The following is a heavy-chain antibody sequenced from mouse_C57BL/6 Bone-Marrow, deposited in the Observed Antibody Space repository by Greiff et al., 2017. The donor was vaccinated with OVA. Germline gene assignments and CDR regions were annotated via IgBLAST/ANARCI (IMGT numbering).Heavy chain of an antibody. Sequence: EVKLMESGGGLVKPGGSLKLSCAASGFTFSDYGMHWVRQAPEQGLEWVAYISSGSSTIYYADTVKGRFTISRDNAKNTLFLQMTSLRSEDTAMYYCARGVLRYYAMDYWGQGTSVTVSS. CDR1: GFTFSDYG. CDR2: ISSGSSTI. V-gene: IGHV5-17*01. D-gene: IGHD1-1*01. J-gene: IGHJ4*01. CDR3: ARGVLRYYAMDY.